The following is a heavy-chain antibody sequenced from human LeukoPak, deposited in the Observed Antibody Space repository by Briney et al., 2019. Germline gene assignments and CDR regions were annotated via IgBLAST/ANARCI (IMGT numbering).Heavy chain of an antibody. Sequence: SETLSLTCTVAGGSISSGSYYWSWIRQPAGKGLEWIGRIFASGSSNYNPSPKSRVTISVDTSKNQFSLKLTSVTAADTAVYYCARYSRGGYYYFDYWGQGTLVTVSS. CDR3: ARYSRGGYYYFDY. J-gene: IGHJ4*02. CDR1: GGSISSGSYY. CDR2: IFASGSS. D-gene: IGHD5-12*01. V-gene: IGHV4-61*02.